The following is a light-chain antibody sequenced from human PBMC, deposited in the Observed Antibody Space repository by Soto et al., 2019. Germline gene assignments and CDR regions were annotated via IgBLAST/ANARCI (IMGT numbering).Light chain of an antibody. CDR3: SSYTISTTYV. V-gene: IGLV2-14*03. J-gene: IGLJ1*01. Sequence: QSVLTQPASVSGSPGQAITISCTGTSNDVGLYNYVSWYQQHPGKAPKLMIYDVTERPSGVSNRFSGSKSGNTASLTISGLQAEDEGDYYCSSYTISTTYVFGPGTKVTVL. CDR1: SNDVGLYNY. CDR2: DVT.